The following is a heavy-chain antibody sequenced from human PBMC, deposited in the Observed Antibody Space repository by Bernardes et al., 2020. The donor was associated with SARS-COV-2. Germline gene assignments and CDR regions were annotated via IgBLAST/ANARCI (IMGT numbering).Heavy chain of an antibody. D-gene: IGHD3-22*01. CDR1: GGSFNDYS. CDR3: ARGASGVNMILVVIGFSYYFDY. J-gene: IGHJ4*02. V-gene: IGHV4-34*01. Sequence: LSLTCAVYGGSFNDYSWTWIRQAPGKGLEWIGEVNHSGSTKYNPSLRSRVTISLDTSKNQFSLKLSSVTAADTAVYYCARGASGVNMILVVIGFSYYFDYWGQGTLVTVSS. CDR2: VNHSGST.